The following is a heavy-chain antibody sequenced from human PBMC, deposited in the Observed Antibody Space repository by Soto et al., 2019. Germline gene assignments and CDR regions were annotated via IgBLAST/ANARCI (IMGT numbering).Heavy chain of an antibody. Sequence: PSETLSLTCTVSGGSISSYYWSWIRQPPGKGLEWIGYIYYSGSTNYNPSLKSRVTISVDTSKNQFSLKLSSVTAADTAVYYCARSPQNYDILTGYYSNAFDSWGQGTMVTVAS. CDR1: GGSISSYY. CDR2: IYYSGST. J-gene: IGHJ3*02. CDR3: ARSPQNYDILTGYYSNAFDS. D-gene: IGHD3-9*01. V-gene: IGHV4-59*01.